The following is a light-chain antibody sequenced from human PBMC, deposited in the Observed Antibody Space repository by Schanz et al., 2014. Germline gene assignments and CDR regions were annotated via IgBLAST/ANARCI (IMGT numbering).Light chain of an antibody. Sequence: QSALTQPRSVSGSPGQSVTVSCTGTISDVGGYNYVSWYQQHPGKAPKLMVYDVSKRPSGVPDRFSGSKSGNTASLTISGLQAEDEADYYCQSFESGWGVFGGGTKLTVL. V-gene: IGLV2-11*01. CDR1: ISDVGGYNY. CDR2: DVS. J-gene: IGLJ3*02. CDR3: QSFESGWGV.